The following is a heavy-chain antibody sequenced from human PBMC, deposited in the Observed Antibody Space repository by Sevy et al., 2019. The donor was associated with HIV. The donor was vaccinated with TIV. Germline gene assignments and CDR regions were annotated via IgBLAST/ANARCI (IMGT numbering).Heavy chain of an antibody. CDR2: IYYSGST. CDR1: GGSISSYY. D-gene: IGHD6-19*01. J-gene: IGHJ4*02. V-gene: IGHV4-59*13. CDR3: ARDPGIGVAGEYYFDY. Sequence: SETLSLTCTVSGGSISSYYWSWIRQPPGKGLEWIGYIYYSGSTNYNPSLKSRVTISVDTSKNQFSLKLTSVTAADTAVYYCARDPGIGVAGEYYFDYWGQGTLVTVSS.